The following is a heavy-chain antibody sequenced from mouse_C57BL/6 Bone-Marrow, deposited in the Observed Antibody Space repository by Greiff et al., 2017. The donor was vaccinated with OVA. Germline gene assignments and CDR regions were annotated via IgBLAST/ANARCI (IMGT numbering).Heavy chain of an antibody. Sequence: DVQLQESGGDLVKPGGSLKLSCAASGFTFSSYGMSWVRQTPDKRLEWVATISSGGSYTYYPDSVKGRFTISRDNAKNTLYLQMSSLKSEDTAMYYCARGGNYDYWYFDVWGTGTTVTVSS. D-gene: IGHD2-1*01. J-gene: IGHJ1*03. CDR3: ARGGNYDYWYFDV. CDR2: ISSGGSYT. CDR1: GFTFSSYG. V-gene: IGHV5-6*01.